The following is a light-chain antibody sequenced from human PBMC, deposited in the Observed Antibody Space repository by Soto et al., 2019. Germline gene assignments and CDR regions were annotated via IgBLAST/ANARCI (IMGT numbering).Light chain of an antibody. CDR2: RAS. CDR3: QHYDSYSGT. CDR1: QSINSW. J-gene: IGKJ3*01. V-gene: IGKV1-5*03. Sequence: DIQMTQSPSTLSASVGDRVTITCRASQSINSWLAWYQQKQGKAPRLLIYRASSLEGGVPPRFSGRGSGAEFALNISSLQPDDFATYYCQHYDSYSGTFRAGTKEDIK.